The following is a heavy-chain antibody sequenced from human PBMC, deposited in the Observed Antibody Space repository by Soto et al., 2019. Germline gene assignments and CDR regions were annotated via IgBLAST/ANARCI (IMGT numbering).Heavy chain of an antibody. CDR1: GGSVSSGSYY. CDR2: IYYSGST. D-gene: IGHD1-26*01. J-gene: IGHJ4*02. CDR3: ARLSGSYHQFDY. Sequence: QVQLQESGPGLVKPSETLSLTCTVSGGSVSSGSYYWSWIRQPPGKGLEWIGYIYYSGSTNYNPSLKSRVTISVDTSKNPFSLKLSSVTAADTAVYYCARLSGSYHQFDYWGQGTLVTVSS. V-gene: IGHV4-61*01.